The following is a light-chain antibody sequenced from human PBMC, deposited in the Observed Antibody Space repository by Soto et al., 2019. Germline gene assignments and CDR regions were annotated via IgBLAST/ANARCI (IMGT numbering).Light chain of an antibody. V-gene: IGKV3-15*01. CDR3: QQYDNWPRT. J-gene: IGKJ1*01. CDR1: QSVSSK. CDR2: DAS. Sequence: EIVMTQSPATLSLSPGERDTLSCRASQSVSSKLAWYQQRPGQAPRLLIYDASTRATGIPSRFSGSGSGTEFTLTISSLKSEDFAVYYCQQYDNWPRTFGQGTKVDIK.